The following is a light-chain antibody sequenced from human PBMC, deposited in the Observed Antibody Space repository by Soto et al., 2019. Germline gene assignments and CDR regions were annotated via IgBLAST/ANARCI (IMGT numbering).Light chain of an antibody. CDR1: SSDFGYYNY. Sequence: QSALTQPPSASGSPGQSVTISCTGTSSDFGYYNYVSWYQQHPGKAPKLMIYEVSKRPSGVPDRFSGPKSGNTASLTVSGLQDEDEADYYCSSYAGTNNLGVFGTGTKVTVL. CDR2: EVS. V-gene: IGLV2-8*01. J-gene: IGLJ1*01. CDR3: SSYAGTNNLGV.